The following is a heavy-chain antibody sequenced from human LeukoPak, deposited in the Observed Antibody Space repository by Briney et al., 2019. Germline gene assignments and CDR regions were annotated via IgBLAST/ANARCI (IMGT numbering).Heavy chain of an antibody. D-gene: IGHD3-3*01. Sequence: GGSLRLSCAASGFTFSSYAMSWVRQAPGKGLEWVSAISGSGGSTYYADSVKGRFTISRDNSKNSLYLQMYSLRAEDTAVYCCARDLPDYDFWSGYYTNYYYGMDVWGQGTTVTVSS. V-gene: IGHV3-23*01. CDR1: GFTFSSYA. J-gene: IGHJ6*02. CDR2: ISGSGGST. CDR3: ARDLPDYDFWSGYYTNYYYGMDV.